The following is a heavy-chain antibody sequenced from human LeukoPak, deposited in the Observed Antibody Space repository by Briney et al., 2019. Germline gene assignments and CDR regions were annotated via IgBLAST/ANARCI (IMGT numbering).Heavy chain of an antibody. CDR2: ITSSGSSI. CDR1: GFTFSDYY. CDR3: AKDLLSWGYCSSTSCPNNFDY. Sequence: GGSLRLSCAASGFTFSDYYMAWIRQAPGKGLEWVSYITSSGSSIYYADSVKGRFTISRDNAKNSLYLQMNSLRAEDTAVYYCAKDLLSWGYCSSTSCPNNFDYWGQGTLVTVSS. J-gene: IGHJ4*02. D-gene: IGHD2-2*01. V-gene: IGHV3-11*01.